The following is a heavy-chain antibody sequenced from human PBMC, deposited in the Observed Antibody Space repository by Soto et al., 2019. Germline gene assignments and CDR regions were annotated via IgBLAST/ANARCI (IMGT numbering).Heavy chain of an antibody. CDR2: IYSGGST. CDR1: GFTVSNDF. J-gene: IGHJ5*02. Sequence: PGGSLRLSCAVSGFTVSNDFMSWVRQAPGKGLEWVSVIYSGGSTYYTDSVKGRFTIARDISKNTLYLQMNSLRVEDTAVYYCARHAWFDPWGRGTLVTVYS. CDR3: ARHAWFDP. V-gene: IGHV3-53*01.